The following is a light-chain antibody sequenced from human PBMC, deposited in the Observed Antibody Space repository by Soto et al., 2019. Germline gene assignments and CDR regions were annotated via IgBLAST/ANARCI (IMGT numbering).Light chain of an antibody. Sequence: QSALTQPRSVSGSPGQSVTISCTGTSSDVGGYNYVSWYQQHPGKAPKLMIYDVSKRPSGVPDRFSGSKSGNTASLTISGLQAEDEADYYCCSYAGSYTLVFGGGTQLDRP. CDR3: CSYAGSYTLV. V-gene: IGLV2-11*01. J-gene: IGLJ2*01. CDR2: DVS. CDR1: SSDVGGYNY.